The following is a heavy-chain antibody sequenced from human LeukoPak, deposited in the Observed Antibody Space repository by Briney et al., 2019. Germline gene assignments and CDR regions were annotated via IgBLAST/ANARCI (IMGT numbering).Heavy chain of an antibody. CDR3: ARGGSYYYDSSGFLVGGYYFDY. D-gene: IGHD3-22*01. J-gene: IGHJ4*02. Sequence: SETLSLTCAVYGGSFSGYYWSWIRQPPGKGLEWIGEINHSGSTNYNPSLKSRVTISVDTSKNQFSLKLSSVTAADTAVYYCARGGSYYYDSSGFLVGGYYFDYWGQGTLVTVSS. V-gene: IGHV4-34*01. CDR2: INHSGST. CDR1: GGSFSGYY.